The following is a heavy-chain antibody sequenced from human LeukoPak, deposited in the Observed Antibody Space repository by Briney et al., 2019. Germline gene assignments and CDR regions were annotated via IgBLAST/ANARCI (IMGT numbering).Heavy chain of an antibody. CDR2: ISWRSSDI. V-gene: IGHV3-21*01. CDR3: ARVLIVDDYVWGSSYFDY. Sequence: GGSLRLSCVASGFTLSSYNMKWVRQAPGKRLEWVSSISWRSSDIEYADSVKGRFTISRDIDKKSLYLQMNSLRVEDTAVYYCARVLIVDDYVWGSSYFDYWGQGTLVTVSS. D-gene: IGHD3-16*01. CDR1: GFTLSSYN. J-gene: IGHJ4*02.